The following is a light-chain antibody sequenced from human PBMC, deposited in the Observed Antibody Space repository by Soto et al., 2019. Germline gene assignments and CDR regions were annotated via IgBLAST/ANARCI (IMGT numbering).Light chain of an antibody. Sequence: VLTQSPGTLSLSPGERATLSCMASQSVSSSYLTWYQQKPGQAPRLLIYGASSRATGIPDRFSGSGSGTDFTLTISRLEPEDFAVYYCQQYGSSPPLTFGGGTKVDIK. CDR2: GAS. J-gene: IGKJ4*01. CDR3: QQYGSSPPLT. V-gene: IGKV3-20*01. CDR1: QSVSSSY.